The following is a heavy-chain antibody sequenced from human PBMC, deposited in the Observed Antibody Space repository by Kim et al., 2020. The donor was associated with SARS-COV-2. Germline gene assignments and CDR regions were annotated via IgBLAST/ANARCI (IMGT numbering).Heavy chain of an antibody. D-gene: IGHD4-17*01. V-gene: IGHV4-4*02. J-gene: IGHJ6*02. Sequence: SETLSLTCAVSGGSISSSNWWSWVRQPPGKGLEWIGEIYHSGSTNYNPSLKSRVTISVDKSKNQFSLKLSSVTAADTAVYYCARSYGEGYYYYGMYVWGQGTTVTVSS. CDR2: IYHSGST. CDR1: GGSISSSNW. CDR3: ARSYGEGYYYYGMYV.